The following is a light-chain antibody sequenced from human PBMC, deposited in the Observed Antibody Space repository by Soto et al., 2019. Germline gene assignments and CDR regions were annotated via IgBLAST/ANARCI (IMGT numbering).Light chain of an antibody. CDR1: QSLVYSDGITH. CDR3: MQGIHWPPYT. V-gene: IGKV2-30*01. CDR2: KVS. Sequence: DVVLTQSPLSLPVILGQPASISCRSSQSLVYSDGITHLSWIHQRPGQSPRRLIYKVSDRDSGVPDRFSGSGSVTDFTLKISRVEAEDVGVYYCMQGIHWPPYTFGRGTKLEIK. J-gene: IGKJ2*01.